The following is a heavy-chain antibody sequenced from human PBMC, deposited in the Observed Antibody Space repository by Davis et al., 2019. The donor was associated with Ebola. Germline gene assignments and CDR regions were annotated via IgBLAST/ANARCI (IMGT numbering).Heavy chain of an antibody. CDR1: GGSFSGYY. D-gene: IGHD3-3*01. CDR3: ARAGSVLRFLEWLSQGWFDP. J-gene: IGHJ5*02. Sequence: PSETLSLTCAVYGGSFSGYYWSWIRQPPGKGLEWIGEINHSGSTNYNPSLKSRVTISVDTSKNQFSLKLSSVTAADTAVYYCARAGSVLRFLEWLSQGWFDPWGQGTLVTVSS. V-gene: IGHV4-34*01. CDR2: INHSGST.